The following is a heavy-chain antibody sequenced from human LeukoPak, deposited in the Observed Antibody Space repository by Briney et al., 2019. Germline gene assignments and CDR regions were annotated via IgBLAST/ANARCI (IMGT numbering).Heavy chain of an antibody. J-gene: IGHJ4*02. D-gene: IGHD1-26*01. Sequence: PSETRPLTCTVSGGSISSYYWSWIRQPPGKGLEWIGYIYYSGSTNYNPSLKSRVTISVDTSKNQFSLKLSSVTAADTAVYYCARQVGLYYFDYWGQGSLVTVSS. CDR1: GGSISSYY. CDR3: ARQVGLYYFDY. CDR2: IYYSGST. V-gene: IGHV4-59*08.